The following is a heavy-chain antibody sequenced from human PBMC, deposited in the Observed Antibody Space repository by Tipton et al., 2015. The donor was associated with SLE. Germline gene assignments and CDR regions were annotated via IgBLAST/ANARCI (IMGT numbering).Heavy chain of an antibody. Sequence: TLSLTCTVSGGSISSYYWGWIRQPPGKGLEWIGSIYYSGSTYYNPSLKSRVTISVDTSKNQFSLKLSSVTAADTAVYYCARETGGWFDPWGQGTLVTVSS. CDR1: GGSISSYY. CDR3: ARETGGWFDP. V-gene: IGHV4-39*07. D-gene: IGHD1-14*01. J-gene: IGHJ5*02. CDR2: IYYSGST.